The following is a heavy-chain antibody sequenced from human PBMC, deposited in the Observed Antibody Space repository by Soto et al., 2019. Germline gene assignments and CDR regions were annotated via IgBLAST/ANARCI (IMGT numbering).Heavy chain of an antibody. D-gene: IGHD2-2*01. V-gene: IGHV4-59*01. Sequence: SPTLSLTCTVSGASISSSDWSWLRRPPGKGLEWIGYIYHSGSTKYNPSLKSRVTISVDTSKNQFSVKLSSVTAADTAVYYCARQFSTPNDAFDIWGQATMVTVS. J-gene: IGHJ3*02. CDR1: GASISSSD. CDR3: ARQFSTPNDAFDI. CDR2: IYHSGST.